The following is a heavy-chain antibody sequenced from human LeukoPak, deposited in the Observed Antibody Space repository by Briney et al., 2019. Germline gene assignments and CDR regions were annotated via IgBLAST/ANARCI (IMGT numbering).Heavy chain of an antibody. CDR3: ARPCGGDCYGAFDI. Sequence: SETLSLTCTVSGGSISSYYWSWIRQPPGKGLEWIGYIYYSGSTNYNPSLKSRVTISVDTSKNQFSLKLSSVTAADTAVYYCARPCGGDCYGAFDIWGQGTMVTVPS. CDR1: GGSISSYY. CDR2: IYYSGST. J-gene: IGHJ3*02. D-gene: IGHD2-21*02. V-gene: IGHV4-59*08.